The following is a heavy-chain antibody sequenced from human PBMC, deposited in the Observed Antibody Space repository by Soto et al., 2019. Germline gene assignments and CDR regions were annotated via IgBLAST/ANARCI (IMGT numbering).Heavy chain of an antibody. Sequence: VQLVESGGGVVQPGRSLRLSCAASGFTFSAYAMHWVRQAPGKGLEWVAVVSHDGRNTHYADSVKGRFTICRDSSKNTVSLEMTSLRAEDTAVYYCAKGERQWLVTSDFNYWGQGALVTVSS. J-gene: IGHJ4*02. CDR2: VSHDGRNT. V-gene: IGHV3-30*18. CDR3: AKGERQWLVTSDFNY. D-gene: IGHD6-19*01. CDR1: GFTFSAYA.